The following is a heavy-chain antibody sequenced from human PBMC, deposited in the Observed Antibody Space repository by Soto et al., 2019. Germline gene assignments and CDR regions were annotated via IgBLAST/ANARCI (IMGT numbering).Heavy chain of an antibody. CDR3: ARVCGGDCHYGMDV. CDR1: GGSISSGGYY. CDR2: IYYSGST. Sequence: QVQLQESGPALVKPSQTLSLTCTVSGGSISSGGYYWSWIRQHPGKGLEWIGYIYYSGSTYYNPSLKSRFTISVDTSKSQFSLKLSSVTAADTAVYYCARVCGGDCHYGMDVWGQGTTVTVSS. V-gene: IGHV4-31*03. D-gene: IGHD2-21*02. J-gene: IGHJ6*02.